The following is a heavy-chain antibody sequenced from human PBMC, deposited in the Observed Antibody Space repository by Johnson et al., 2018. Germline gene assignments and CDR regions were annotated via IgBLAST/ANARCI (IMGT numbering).Heavy chain of an antibody. CDR3: ARDPYFDTGYYYYYMDV. CDR1: GFTFTSYG. Sequence: QVQLVQSGGGVVQPGRSLRLSCAASGFTFTSYGMHWVRQAPGKGLEWVAVISYDGSNKYYADYVKGRFTVSRDTSKNTLYVQMKSPRPEDTGVYYCARDPYFDTGYYYYYMDVWGKGTTVTVSS. CDR2: ISYDGSNK. J-gene: IGHJ6*03. V-gene: IGHV3-30*03. D-gene: IGHD3-9*01.